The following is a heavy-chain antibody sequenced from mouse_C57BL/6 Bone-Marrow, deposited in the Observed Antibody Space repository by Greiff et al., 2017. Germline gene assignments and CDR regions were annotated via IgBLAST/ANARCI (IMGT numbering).Heavy chain of an antibody. Sequence: QVQLQQPGAELVKPGASVKLSCKASGYTFTSYWMQLVKQRPGQGLEWIGEIDPSDSYTNYNQKFKGKATLTVDTSSSTAYMQLSSLTSEDSAVYYCARDLGPIYYYGYYYAMDYWGQGTSVTVSS. CDR3: ARDLGPIYYYGYYYAMDY. V-gene: IGHV1-50*01. CDR1: GYTFTSYW. CDR2: IDPSDSYT. D-gene: IGHD1-1*01. J-gene: IGHJ4*01.